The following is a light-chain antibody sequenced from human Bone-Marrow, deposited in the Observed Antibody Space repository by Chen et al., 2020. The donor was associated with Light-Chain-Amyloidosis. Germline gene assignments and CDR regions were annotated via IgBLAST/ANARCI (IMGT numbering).Light chain of an antibody. V-gene: IGLV3-21*02. Sequence: SYALTQPPSLSVAPGQTATLACGGNNIGSTSVHWYQQKPGQAPLLVVHEDSDRPSGIPERLSGSNSGNTATLTISRVEAGDEADYYCQVWDRSSDRPVFGGGTKLTVL. J-gene: IGLJ3*02. CDR1: NIGSTS. CDR3: QVWDRSSDRPV. CDR2: EDS.